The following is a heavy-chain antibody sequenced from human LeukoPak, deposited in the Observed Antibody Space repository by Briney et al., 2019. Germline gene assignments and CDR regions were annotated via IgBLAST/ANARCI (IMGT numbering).Heavy chain of an antibody. CDR3: ARSPRIVVVADAFDI. D-gene: IGHD3-22*01. V-gene: IGHV5-51*01. CDR1: GYSFTSYW. J-gene: IGHJ3*02. CDR2: IYPGDSDT. Sequence: GESLKISCKGSGYSFTSYWIGWVRQMPGKGLEWMGIIYPGDSDTRYSPSFQGQVTISADKSISTAYLQWSSLKASDTAMYYCARSPRIVVVADAFDIWGQGTMVTVSS.